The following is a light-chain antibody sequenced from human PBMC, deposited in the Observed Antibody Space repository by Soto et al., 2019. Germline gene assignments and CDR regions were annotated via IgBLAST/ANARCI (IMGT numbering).Light chain of an antibody. CDR3: CSYAGSYFYV. CDR2: DVS. J-gene: IGLJ1*01. Sequence: QSVLTQPRSVSGSPGQSVTISCTGTSSDVGGYNYVSWYQQHPGKAPKLMIYDVSKRPSGVPDRFSGSKSGNTASLTISGLQAEDEADYYCCSYAGSYFYVFGTGTKATVL. CDR1: SSDVGGYNY. V-gene: IGLV2-11*01.